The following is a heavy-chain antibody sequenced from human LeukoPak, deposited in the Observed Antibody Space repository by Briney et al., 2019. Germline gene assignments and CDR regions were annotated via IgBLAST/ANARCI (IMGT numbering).Heavy chain of an antibody. D-gene: IGHD3-10*01. V-gene: IGHV3-11*06. J-gene: IGHJ4*02. Sequence: PGGSLRLSCAASGFTFSDYYMSWIRQAPGKGLEWVSYISSSSSYTNYAESVKGRFTISRDNAKNSLYLQMNSLRAEDTAVYYCARGLRRDFDYWGQGTLVTVSS. CDR1: GFTFSDYY. CDR3: ARGLRRDFDY. CDR2: ISSSSSYT.